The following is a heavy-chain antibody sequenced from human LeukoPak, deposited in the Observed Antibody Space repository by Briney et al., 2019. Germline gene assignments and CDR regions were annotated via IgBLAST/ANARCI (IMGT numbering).Heavy chain of an antibody. Sequence: GGSLRLSCAASGFTFSTYAMSWVRQAPGKGLEWVSAISGSGGSTYYADSVKGRFTISRDNSKNTLYLQMNSLRAEDTAVYYCAGGSGDYYYYGMDVWGQGTTVTVSS. CDR2: ISGSGGST. CDR1: GFTFSTYA. D-gene: IGHD3-10*01. V-gene: IGHV3-23*01. J-gene: IGHJ6*02. CDR3: AGGSGDYYYYGMDV.